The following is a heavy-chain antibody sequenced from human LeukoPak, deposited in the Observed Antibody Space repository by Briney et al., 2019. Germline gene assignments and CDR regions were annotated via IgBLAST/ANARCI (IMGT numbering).Heavy chain of an antibody. J-gene: IGHJ6*02. CDR1: GCTFSNYS. CDR2: INSDGSSR. Sequence: PGGSLRLSCAASGCTFSNYSMHWVRQAPGKGLVGVSCINSDGSSRNYADSVKGRCTISRDNAKNTVYLQMSSQRGEDTAVYYCAKAPRVGRTTMVRGVIAPMDVWGQGTTVTVSS. CDR3: AKAPRVGRTTMVRGVIAPMDV. D-gene: IGHD3-10*01. V-gene: IGHV3-74*01.